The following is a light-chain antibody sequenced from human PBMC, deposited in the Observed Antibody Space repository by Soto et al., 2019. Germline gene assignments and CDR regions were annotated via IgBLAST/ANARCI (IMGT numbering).Light chain of an antibody. CDR3: CSYADINTLL. V-gene: IGLV2-23*02. Sequence: QSALTQPASVSGSPGQSINISCTGTNSDVGTYNLVSWYQQHPGEAPKLMIYEVSKRPSGGSNRFSASKSGNTASLTISGLQAEDEADYYCCSYADINTLLFGGGTKLTVL. J-gene: IGLJ2*01. CDR1: NSDVGTYNL. CDR2: EVS.